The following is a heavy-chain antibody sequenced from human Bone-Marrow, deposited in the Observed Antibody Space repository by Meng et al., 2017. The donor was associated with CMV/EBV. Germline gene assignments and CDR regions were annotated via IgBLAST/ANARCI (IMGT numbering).Heavy chain of an antibody. J-gene: IGHJ6*02. Sequence: GGSLRLSCTAYGVTFSDYTMNWVRQAPGKGLEWVSSISGSSSYIYYADSVKGRFTISRDNATNSLYLQMNSLRADDTAVYYCARDLLIPPYYYYGMGVWGQGTTVTVSS. CDR2: ISGSSSYI. CDR1: GVTFSDYT. CDR3: ARDLLIPPYYYYGMGV. D-gene: IGHD3-16*01. V-gene: IGHV3-21*06.